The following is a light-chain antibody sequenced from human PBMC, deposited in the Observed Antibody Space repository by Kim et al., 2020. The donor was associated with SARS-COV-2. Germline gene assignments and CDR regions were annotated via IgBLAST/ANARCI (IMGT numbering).Light chain of an antibody. Sequence: RHAATLTCTGDSNNVGDQGATRLQQHQGHPPKLLSYRNNNRPSGISERFSASRSGNTASLTIAGLQPDDEGDYYCSAWDRRLSAWVFGEGTQLTVL. CDR2: RNN. CDR1: SNNVGDQG. J-gene: IGLJ3*02. CDR3: SAWDRRLSAWV. V-gene: IGLV10-54*04.